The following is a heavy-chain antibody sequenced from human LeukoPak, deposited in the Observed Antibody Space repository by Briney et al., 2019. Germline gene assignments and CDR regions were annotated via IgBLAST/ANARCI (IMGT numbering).Heavy chain of an antibody. CDR2: ISSSGSST. CDR1: GFTLSDYY. J-gene: IGHJ3*02. CDR3: ARESAYAFDI. Sequence: GESLRLSCAASGFTLSDYYMTWVRQAPGQGLEWVSYISSSGSSTYYADSVKGRFTISRDNAKNSLYLQMNSLSAEDTAVYYCARESAYAFDIWGQGTMVTVSS. V-gene: IGHV3-11*04.